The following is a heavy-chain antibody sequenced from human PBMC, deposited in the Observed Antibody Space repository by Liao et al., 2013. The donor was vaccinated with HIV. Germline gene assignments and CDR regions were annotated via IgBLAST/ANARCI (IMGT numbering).Heavy chain of an antibody. CDR2: VYYSGSP. V-gene: IGHV4-30-4*08. J-gene: IGHJ6*03. CDR1: GGSISSGDYY. Sequence: QVQLQESGPGLVKPAQTLSLTCSVSGGSISSGDYYWSWIRQSPGKGLEWIGFVYYSGSPYYNPSLKSRVSILLDTSKNQFSLNLRSVSAADTAVYYCARGYGPSHSYYYMDVWGKGTTVTVSS. D-gene: IGHD4-17*01. CDR3: ARGYGPSHSYYYMDV.